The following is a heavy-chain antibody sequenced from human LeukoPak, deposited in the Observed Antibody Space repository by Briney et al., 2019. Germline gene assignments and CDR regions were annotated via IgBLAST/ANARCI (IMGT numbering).Heavy chain of an antibody. J-gene: IGHJ6*02. CDR2: ISGSSSTI. CDR3: AKVIRGGYGMDV. CDR1: GFTFNSYS. D-gene: IGHD3-10*01. Sequence: PGGSLRLSCAASGFTFNSYSMNWVRQAPGKGLEWVSYISGSSSTIYDADSVKGRFTISRDNAKNSLYLQMNSLRDQDTAVYFCAKVIRGGYGMDVWGQGTTVTVSS. V-gene: IGHV3-48*02.